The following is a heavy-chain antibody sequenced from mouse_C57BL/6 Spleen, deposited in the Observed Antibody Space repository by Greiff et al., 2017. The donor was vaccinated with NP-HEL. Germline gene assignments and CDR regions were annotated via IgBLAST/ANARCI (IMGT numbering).Heavy chain of an antibody. Sequence: QVQLQQPGAELVKPGASVKMSCKASGYTFTSYWITWVKQRPGQGLEWIGDIYPGSGSTNYNEKFKSKATLTVDTSSSTAYMQLSSLTSEDSAVYYCARRGNYEGYFDYWGQGTTLTVSS. CDR3: ARRGNYEGYFDY. D-gene: IGHD2-1*01. J-gene: IGHJ2*01. CDR2: IYPGSGST. V-gene: IGHV1-55*01. CDR1: GYTFTSYW.